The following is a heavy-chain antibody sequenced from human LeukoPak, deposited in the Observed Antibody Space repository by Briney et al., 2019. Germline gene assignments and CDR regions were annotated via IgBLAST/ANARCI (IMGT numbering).Heavy chain of an antibody. CDR2: INPNSGGT. Sequence: ASLRLSRKASGFTFTGYYMHWGRQAPGHGLEWMGRINPNSGGTNYAQTFQGRVTITRDTSISTPYMELSRLRSDDTAVYYWARLNLGYCRGGSCHHSDYWGQGTLFTVSS. CDR1: GFTFTGYY. V-gene: IGHV1-2*06. D-gene: IGHD2-15*01. J-gene: IGHJ4*02. CDR3: ARLNLGYCRGGSCHHSDY.